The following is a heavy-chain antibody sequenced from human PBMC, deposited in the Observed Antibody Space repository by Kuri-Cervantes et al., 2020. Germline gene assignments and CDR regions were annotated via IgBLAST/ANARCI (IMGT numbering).Heavy chain of an antibody. CDR1: GFTFSTYA. V-gene: IGHV3-23*01. J-gene: IGHJ6*02. D-gene: IGHD6-13*01. CDR2: ISGGGDTT. Sequence: GGSLRLSCAASGFTFSTYAMSWVRQAPGKGLEWVSAISGGGDTTYYADSVKGRFTISRDNSRNTLFLQMNSLRAEDTAVYYCARDRSTWDSSSWYRGLWDYYYGMDVWGQGTTVTVSS. CDR3: ARDRSTWDSSSWYRGLWDYYYGMDV.